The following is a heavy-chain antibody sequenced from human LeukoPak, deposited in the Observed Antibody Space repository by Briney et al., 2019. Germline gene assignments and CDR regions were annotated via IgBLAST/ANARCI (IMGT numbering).Heavy chain of an antibody. Sequence: SETLSLTCAVYGGSFNGYYWSWIRQPPGKGLEWIGEINHSGSTNYNPSLKSRVTISVDTSKNQFSLKLSSVTAADTAVYYCARRRIAAAGTFRIGGRSHYDYWGQGTLVTVSS. CDR2: INHSGST. V-gene: IGHV4-34*01. CDR3: ARRRIAAAGTFRIGGRSHYDY. CDR1: GGSFNGYY. D-gene: IGHD6-13*01. J-gene: IGHJ4*02.